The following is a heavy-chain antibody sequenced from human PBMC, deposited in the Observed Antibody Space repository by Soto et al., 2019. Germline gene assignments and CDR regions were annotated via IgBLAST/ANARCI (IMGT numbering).Heavy chain of an antibody. V-gene: IGHV4-28*01. Sequence: QVQLQESGPGLVKPSDTLSLTCAVSGYSISSSNWWGWIRQPPGKGVEWIGYIYYSGTTYYNPSLKSRVTMSVDTSKSQFSLKLTSVTAVDAAVYYCARREIQGPIDYWGQGTLVTVSS. D-gene: IGHD1-26*01. CDR3: ARREIQGPIDY. CDR2: IYYSGTT. CDR1: GYSISSSNW. J-gene: IGHJ4*02.